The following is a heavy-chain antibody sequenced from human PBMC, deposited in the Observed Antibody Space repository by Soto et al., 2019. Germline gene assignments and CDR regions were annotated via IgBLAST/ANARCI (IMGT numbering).Heavy chain of an antibody. Sequence: SETLSLTCAVYGGSFSGYYWSWIRQPPGKGLEWIGEINHSGSTNYNPSLKSRVTISVDTSKNQFSLKLSSVTAADTAVYYCARGPRQWLVRKNWFDPWVQGTMVSVSS. CDR1: GGSFSGYY. V-gene: IGHV4-34*01. CDR2: INHSGST. D-gene: IGHD6-19*01. CDR3: ARGPRQWLVRKNWFDP. J-gene: IGHJ5*02.